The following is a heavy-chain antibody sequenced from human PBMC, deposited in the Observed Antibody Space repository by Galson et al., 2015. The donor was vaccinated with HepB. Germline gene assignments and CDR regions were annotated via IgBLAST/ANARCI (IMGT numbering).Heavy chain of an antibody. CDR3: ARVIQQQLVGGAFDY. D-gene: IGHD6-13*01. Sequence: SVKVSCKASGYTFTSYAMHWVRQAPGQRLEWMGWINAGNGNTKYSQKFQGRVTITRDTSASTAYMEPSSLRSEDTAVYYCARVIQQQLVGGAFDYWGQGTLVTVSS. J-gene: IGHJ4*02. V-gene: IGHV1-3*01. CDR2: INAGNGNT. CDR1: GYTFTSYA.